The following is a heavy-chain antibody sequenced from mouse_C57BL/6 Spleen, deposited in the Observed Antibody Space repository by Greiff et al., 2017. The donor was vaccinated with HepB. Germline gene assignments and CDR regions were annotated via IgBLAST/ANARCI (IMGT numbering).Heavy chain of an antibody. CDR3: ARNDGYYGYFDY. D-gene: IGHD2-3*01. CDR1: GYTFTSYT. Sequence: QVQLKESGAELARPGASVKMSCKASGYTFTSYTMHWVKQRPGQGLEWIGYINPSSGYTKYNQKFKDKATLTADKSSSTAYMQLSSLTSEDSAVYYCARNDGYYGYFDYWGQGTTLTVSS. V-gene: IGHV1-4*01. J-gene: IGHJ2*01. CDR2: INPSSGYT.